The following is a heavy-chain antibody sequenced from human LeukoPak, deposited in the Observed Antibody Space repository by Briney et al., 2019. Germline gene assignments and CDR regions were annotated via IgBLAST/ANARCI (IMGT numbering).Heavy chain of an antibody. D-gene: IGHD7-27*01. CDR3: ARGPTWGHDAFDI. J-gene: IGHJ3*02. V-gene: IGHV1-18*01. CDR2: IIPIFGTA. Sequence: ASVKVSCKASGYTFTSHGISWVRQAPGQGLEWMGGIIPIFGTANYAQKLQGRVTMTTDTSTSTAYMELRSLRSDDTAVYYCARGPTWGHDAFDIWGQGTMVTVSS. CDR1: GYTFTSHG.